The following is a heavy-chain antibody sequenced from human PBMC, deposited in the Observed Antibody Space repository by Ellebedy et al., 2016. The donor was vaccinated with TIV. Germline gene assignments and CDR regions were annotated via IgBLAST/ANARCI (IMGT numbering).Heavy chain of an antibody. CDR1: GYTFTSYG. CDR3: ARAGHSAGIAVAGKFGY. J-gene: IGHJ4*02. V-gene: IGHV1-2*02. Sequence: ASVKVSCKASGYTFTSYGISWVRQAPGQGLEWMGWINPNSGGTNYAQKFQGRVTMTRDTSISTAYMELSRLRSDDTAVYYCARAGHSAGIAVAGKFGYWGQGTLVTVSS. CDR2: INPNSGGT. D-gene: IGHD6-19*01.